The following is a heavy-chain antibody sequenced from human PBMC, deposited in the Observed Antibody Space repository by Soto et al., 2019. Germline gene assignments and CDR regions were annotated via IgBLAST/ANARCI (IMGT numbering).Heavy chain of an antibody. Sequence: PSETLSLTCTVSGGSITNSSSYWGWIRQPPGKGLEWMGSIYYSGIRYNNPSLKSRVTMSVDTSKNQFSLRLTSVTAADTAVYYCARDRMTTYGGGKLYYFDYWGQGTPVTVSS. CDR2: IYYSGIR. V-gene: IGHV4-39*02. D-gene: IGHD3-3*01. CDR1: GGSITNSSSY. J-gene: IGHJ4*02. CDR3: ARDRMTTYGGGKLYYFDY.